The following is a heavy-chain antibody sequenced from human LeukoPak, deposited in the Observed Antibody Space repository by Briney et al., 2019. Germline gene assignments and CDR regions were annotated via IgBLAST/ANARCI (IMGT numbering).Heavy chain of an antibody. V-gene: IGHV3-23*01. J-gene: IGHJ4*02. Sequence: GGSLRLSCAASGITFSTYAMTWVRQAPGKGLEWVSSISGSGAGKFYAAPVKGRFTTSRDNSKNTLYVQMNSLRTEDTAVYYCARGPVTGYLEVWGQGTLVTVSS. CDR2: ISGSGAGK. D-gene: IGHD3-9*01. CDR3: ARGPVTGYLEV. CDR1: GITFSTYA.